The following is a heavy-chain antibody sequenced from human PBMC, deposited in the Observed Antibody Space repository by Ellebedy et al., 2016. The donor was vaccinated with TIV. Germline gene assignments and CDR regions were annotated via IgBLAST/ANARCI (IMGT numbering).Heavy chain of an antibody. D-gene: IGHD2-8*01. V-gene: IGHV3-7*01. Sequence: GESLKISCAASGFTVNNNYMSWVRQAPGKGLEWVANIKQDGSEKYYVDSVKGRFTISRDNAKNSLYLQMNSLRAEDTAVYYCARGYASPNYWGQGTLVTVSS. CDR2: IKQDGSEK. J-gene: IGHJ4*02. CDR1: GFTVNNNY. CDR3: ARGYASPNY.